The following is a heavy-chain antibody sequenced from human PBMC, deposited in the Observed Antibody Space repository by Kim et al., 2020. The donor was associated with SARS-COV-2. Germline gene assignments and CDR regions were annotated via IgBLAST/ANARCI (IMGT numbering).Heavy chain of an antibody. J-gene: IGHJ4*02. CDR1: GFTFSSYG. CDR3: AKEYTVGGYDALFDY. D-gene: IGHD5-12*01. CDR2: ISYDGSNK. V-gene: IGHV3-30*18. Sequence: GGSLRRSCAASGFTFSSYGMHWVRQAPGKGLEWVAVISYDGSNKYYADSVKGRFTISRDNSKNTLYLQMNSLRAEDTAVYYCAKEYTVGGYDALFDYWVQRTLFTVSS.